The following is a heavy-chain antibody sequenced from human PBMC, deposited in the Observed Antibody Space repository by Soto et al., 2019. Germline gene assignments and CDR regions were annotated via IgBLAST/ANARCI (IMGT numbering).Heavy chain of an antibody. CDR1: GFTFSSYD. V-gene: IGHV3-23*01. CDR3: ARDLPGPWYHDRRPRH. Sequence: EVQLLESGGGLVQPGGSLRLSCAASGFTFSSYDMSWVRQTPGKGLEWVSTIRGSGESAYYADSVKGRFTISRDNPKNTLYLEMNSLRAEDTAVYYCARDLPGPWYHDRRPRHWGQGTLVTVSS. CDR2: IRGSGESA. J-gene: IGHJ4*02. D-gene: IGHD3-16*01.